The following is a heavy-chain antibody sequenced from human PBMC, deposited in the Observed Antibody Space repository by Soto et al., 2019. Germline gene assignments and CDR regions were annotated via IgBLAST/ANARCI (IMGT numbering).Heavy chain of an antibody. D-gene: IGHD1-26*01. CDR3: ARVLALKLGYYYGMDV. J-gene: IGHJ6*02. CDR2: ISYDGSNK. CDR1: GFTFSSYA. Sequence: QVQLVESGGGVVQPGRSLRLSCAASGFTFSSYAMHWVRQAPGKGLEWVAVISYDGSNKYYADSVKGRFTISRDNSKNTLYVQMNRLRAEDTAVYYCARVLALKLGYYYGMDVWGQGTTVTVSS. V-gene: IGHV3-30-3*01.